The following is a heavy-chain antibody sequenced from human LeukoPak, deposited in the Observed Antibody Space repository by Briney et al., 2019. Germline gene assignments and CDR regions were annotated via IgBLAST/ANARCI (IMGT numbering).Heavy chain of an antibody. J-gene: IGHJ4*02. CDR1: GYTFSSYD. CDR2: MNPNSGNT. Sequence: GASVKVSCKASGYTFSSYDINWVRQATGQGREWMGWMNPNSGNTGYAQKFQGRVTMTRNTSISTAYMELSSLRSEDTAMYYCARGRNQRDLRLLLYWGQGTLVTVSS. V-gene: IGHV1-8*01. CDR3: ARGRNQRDLRLLLY. D-gene: IGHD1-14*01.